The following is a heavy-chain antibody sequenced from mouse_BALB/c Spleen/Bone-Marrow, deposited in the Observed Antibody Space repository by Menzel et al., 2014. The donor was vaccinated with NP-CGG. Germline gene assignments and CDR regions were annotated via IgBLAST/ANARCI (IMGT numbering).Heavy chain of an antibody. J-gene: IGHJ3*01. D-gene: IGHD1-2*01. CDR3: ARRYDYGYGPFAY. CDR2: ISNGGGTT. CDR1: GFTFSNYT. V-gene: IGHV5-12-2*01. Sequence: EVKLMESGGGLVQPGGSLKLSCAASGFTFSNYTMSRIRQTPEKRLEWVAYISNGGGTTYYPDTVKGRFTISRDNAKNTLYLQMSSLKSEDMAMYYGARRYDYGYGPFAYWGQGTLVTVSA.